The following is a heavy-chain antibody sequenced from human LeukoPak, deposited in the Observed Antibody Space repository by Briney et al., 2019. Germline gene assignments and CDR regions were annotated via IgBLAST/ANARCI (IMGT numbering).Heavy chain of an antibody. CDR2: INHSGST. CDR3: ARHVAPDMDYFDY. V-gene: IGHV4-34*01. J-gene: IGHJ4*02. CDR1: GGSFSGYY. D-gene: IGHD2-15*01. Sequence: SETLSLTCAVYGGSFSGYYWSWIRQPPGKGLEWIGEINHSGSTNYNPSLKSRVTISVDTSKNQFSLTLTSVTAADTAVYYCARHVAPDMDYFDYWGPGTLVTVSP.